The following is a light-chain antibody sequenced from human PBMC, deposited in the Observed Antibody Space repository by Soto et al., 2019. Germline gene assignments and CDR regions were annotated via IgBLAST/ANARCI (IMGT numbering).Light chain of an antibody. J-gene: IGKJ2*01. CDR2: WAS. CDR3: QQYYSTPDT. V-gene: IGKV4-1*01. CDR1: QSVLYSSNNKNY. Sequence: DIVMTQSPDSLAVSLGERATINCKSSQSVLYSSNNKNYLAWYQQKQGQPPKLLIYWASTRESGVPDRLSGSGSGRDFTLTISSLQAEDVAVYYCQQYYSTPDTFGQGTKLEIK.